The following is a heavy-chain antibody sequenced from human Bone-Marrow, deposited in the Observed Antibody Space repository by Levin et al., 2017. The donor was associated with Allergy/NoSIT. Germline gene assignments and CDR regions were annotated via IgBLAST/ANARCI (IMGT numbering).Heavy chain of an antibody. CDR2: IRNKANSYTT. Sequence: PGGSLRLSCAASAFTFSAHYMDWVRQAPGKGLDWVCRIRNKANSYTTEYAASVTGRFTISRDDSKNSLYLQMNSLKTDDTAVYYCVRAAVTTTPYYMDVWGKGTTVTVSS. CDR3: VRAAVTTTPYYMDV. V-gene: IGHV3-72*01. D-gene: IGHD4-17*01. J-gene: IGHJ6*03. CDR1: AFTFSAHY.